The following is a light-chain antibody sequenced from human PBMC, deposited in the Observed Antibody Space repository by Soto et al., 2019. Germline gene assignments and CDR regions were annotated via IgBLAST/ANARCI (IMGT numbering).Light chain of an antibody. CDR3: QQYGGSPPAYT. V-gene: IGKV3-20*01. CDR2: ATS. CDR1: QSVDRNY. J-gene: IGKJ2*01. Sequence: EVVLTQSPGPLSLSPGERATLSCRASQSVDRNYLSWFQHKRGQPPRVLVFATSSRAAGTPVRFRGSGSGTNFTLTITSVEPAEFGVYYCQQYGGSPPAYTFGLGTKLEI.